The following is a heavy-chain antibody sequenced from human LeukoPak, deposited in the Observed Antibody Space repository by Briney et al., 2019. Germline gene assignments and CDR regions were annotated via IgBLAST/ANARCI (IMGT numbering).Heavy chain of an antibody. J-gene: IGHJ4*02. Sequence: ASVKVSCKASGYTFTSYAMNWVRQAPGQGREWMGWINTNTGNPKYAQGFKGRVVFSLDTSVSTAYLQISSLKAEDTAVYYCAREIYASSGYYFDYWGQGTLVTVSS. CDR1: GYTFTSYA. D-gene: IGHD3-22*01. CDR2: INTNTGNP. CDR3: AREIYASSGYYFDY. V-gene: IGHV7-4-1*02.